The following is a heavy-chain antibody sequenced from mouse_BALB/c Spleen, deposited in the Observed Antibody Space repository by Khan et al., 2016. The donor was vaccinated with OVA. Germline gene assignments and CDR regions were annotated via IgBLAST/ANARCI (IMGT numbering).Heavy chain of an antibody. CDR1: GFSLTNYG. V-gene: IGHV2-6-1*01. D-gene: IGHD2-10*01. CDR3: ARQPYYHYNVMDY. J-gene: IGHJ4*01. Sequence: QMQLEESGPGLVAPSQSLSITCTISGFSLTNYGVHWVRQPPGKGLEWLVLMWSDGSTTYNSALKSRLTISKDNSKSQVFLKMNSLQTDDTAMYFCARQPYYHYNVMDYWGQGTSVNVSS. CDR2: MWSDGST.